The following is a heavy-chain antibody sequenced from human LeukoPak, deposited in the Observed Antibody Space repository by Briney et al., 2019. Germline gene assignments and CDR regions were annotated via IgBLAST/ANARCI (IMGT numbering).Heavy chain of an antibody. Sequence: PSETLSLTCTVSRGSVSSEYWSWIRQPPGKGLEWIGYIYHSGSTYYNPSLKSRVTISVDTSKNQFSLKLSSLTAADTAFYYCARATAGTGYYFDYWGQGTLVTVSS. CDR3: ARATAGTGYYFDY. J-gene: IGHJ4*02. CDR1: RGSVSSEY. V-gene: IGHV4-59*02. CDR2: IYHSGST. D-gene: IGHD6-13*01.